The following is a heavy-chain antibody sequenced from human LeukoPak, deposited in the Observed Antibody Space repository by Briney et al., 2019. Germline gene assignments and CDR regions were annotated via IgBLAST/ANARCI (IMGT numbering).Heavy chain of an antibody. V-gene: IGHV1-46*01. J-gene: IGHJ4*02. CDR2: INPSGGST. Sequence: ASVKVSCKASGYTFTSYGISWVRQAPGQGLEWMGIINPSGGSTSYAQKFQGRVTMTRDTSTSTVYMELSSLRSEDTAVYYCARDLGGMGITMVRGVSYFDYWGQGTLVTVSS. CDR1: GYTFTSYG. D-gene: IGHD3-10*01. CDR3: ARDLGGMGITMVRGVSYFDY.